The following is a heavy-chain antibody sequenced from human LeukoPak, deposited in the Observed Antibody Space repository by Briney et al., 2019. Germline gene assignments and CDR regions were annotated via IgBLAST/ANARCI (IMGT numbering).Heavy chain of an antibody. Sequence: GGSLRLSCVASGFTFSSYSMSWVRQAPGKGLEWVSAISGSGGSTYYADSVKGRFTISRDNSKNTLYLQMNSLRAEDTAVYYCAKDQRITIFGVVISAFDIWGQGTMVTVSS. CDR2: ISGSGGST. D-gene: IGHD3-3*01. CDR3: AKDQRITIFGVVISAFDI. J-gene: IGHJ3*02. CDR1: GFTFSSYS. V-gene: IGHV3-23*01.